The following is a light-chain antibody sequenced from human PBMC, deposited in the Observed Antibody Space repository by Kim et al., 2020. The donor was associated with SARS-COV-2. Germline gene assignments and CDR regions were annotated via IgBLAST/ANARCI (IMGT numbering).Light chain of an antibody. J-gene: IGLJ1*01. Sequence: SGSPVQTAGITCSRYKLGDKSPYWYRQKPGQSPVLVIYHSTKRPSGISGRFSGAISGNTATLIISGTQSMDEADYYCQAWDSNTAVFGTGTKVTVL. CDR2: HST. CDR3: QAWDSNTAV. V-gene: IGLV3-1*01. CDR1: KLGDKS.